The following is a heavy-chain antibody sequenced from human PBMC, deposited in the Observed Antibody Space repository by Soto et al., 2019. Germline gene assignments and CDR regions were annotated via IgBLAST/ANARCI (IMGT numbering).Heavy chain of an antibody. CDR3: AIRYSSSSNYFHH. Sequence: QVQLQQWGAGLLKPSETLSLTCGVYGGSFSDYYWSWIRQPPGKGLEWIGEISHSGSTNYNPSLKSRITISVDTSKNPCSLKLSSVTAADTAVYYCAIRYSSSSNYFHHWGQGTLVTVSS. CDR1: GGSFSDYY. CDR2: ISHSGST. D-gene: IGHD6-13*01. J-gene: IGHJ1*01. V-gene: IGHV4-34*01.